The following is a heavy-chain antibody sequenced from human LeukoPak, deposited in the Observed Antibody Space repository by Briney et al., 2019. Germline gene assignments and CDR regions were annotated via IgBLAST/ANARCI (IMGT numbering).Heavy chain of an antibody. CDR1: GFTFSSYA. Sequence: GGSLRLSCAASGFTFSSYAMSWVRQAPGKGLEWVAVIWYDGSNKYYADSVKGRFTISRDNSKNTLYLQVNSLRAEDTAVYYCARATYYYDSSGSVDYWGQGTLVTVSS. V-gene: IGHV3-33*08. J-gene: IGHJ4*02. CDR3: ARATYYYDSSGSVDY. D-gene: IGHD3-22*01. CDR2: IWYDGSNK.